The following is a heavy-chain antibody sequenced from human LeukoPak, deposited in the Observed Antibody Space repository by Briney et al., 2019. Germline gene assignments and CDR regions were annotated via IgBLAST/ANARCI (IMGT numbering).Heavy chain of an antibody. CDR1: GFTFSDYY. J-gene: IGHJ5*02. V-gene: IGHV3-11*05. CDR3: ARDVTKVRGGGPNWFDP. CDR2: ISSSSSYT. Sequence: GGSLRLSCAASGFTFSDYYMSWIRQAPGKGLEWVSYISSSSSYTNYADSVKGRFTISRDNAKNSLYLQMNSLRAEDTAVYYCARDVTKVRGGGPNWFDPWGQGTLVTVSS. D-gene: IGHD3-10*01.